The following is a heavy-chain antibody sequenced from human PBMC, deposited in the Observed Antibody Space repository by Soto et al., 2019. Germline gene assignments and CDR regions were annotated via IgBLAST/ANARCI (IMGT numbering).Heavy chain of an antibody. J-gene: IGHJ4*02. CDR1: GGSISISSYS. Sequence: PSETLSLTCIVSGGSISISSYSWSWIRHPPGKGLEWIGTIYYGGNTYYNPSLKSRVTISVDTSKNQFSLKLSSVTAADTAVYYCARRLRLGEFDYWGQGTLVTVSS. V-gene: IGHV4-39*01. D-gene: IGHD3-16*01. CDR3: ARRLRLGEFDY. CDR2: IYYGGNT.